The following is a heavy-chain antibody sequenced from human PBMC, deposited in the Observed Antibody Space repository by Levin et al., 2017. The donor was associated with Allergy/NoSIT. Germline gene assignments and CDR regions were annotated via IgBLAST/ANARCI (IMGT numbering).Heavy chain of an antibody. Sequence: AGGSLRLSCAASGFTFKNYGMHWVRQAPGKGLEWVAVISYDGRNKYYGDIVKGRFTISRDNSKNTLYLQMNSLRAEDTAVYYCARLYSGSHPLDYWGQGTLVTVSS. CDR1: GFTFKNYG. CDR2: ISYDGRNK. J-gene: IGHJ4*02. CDR3: ARLYSGSHPLDY. D-gene: IGHD1-26*01. V-gene: IGHV3-30*03.